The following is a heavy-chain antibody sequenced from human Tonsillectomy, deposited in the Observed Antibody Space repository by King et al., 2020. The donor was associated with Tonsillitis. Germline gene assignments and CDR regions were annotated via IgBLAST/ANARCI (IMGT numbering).Heavy chain of an antibody. J-gene: IGHJ4*02. V-gene: IGHV3-30*03. Sequence: VQLVESGGGVVQPGRSLRLSCAASGFTFSDYGIHWVRQAPGKGLEGVAVISYDGSNKYYADSVEGRFTISRDNSKNTLSLQMNSLRTEDTAVYYCARLYNSSNYWGQGTLVTVSS. D-gene: IGHD6-6*01. CDR2: ISYDGSNK. CDR3: ARLYNSSNY. CDR1: GFTFSDYG.